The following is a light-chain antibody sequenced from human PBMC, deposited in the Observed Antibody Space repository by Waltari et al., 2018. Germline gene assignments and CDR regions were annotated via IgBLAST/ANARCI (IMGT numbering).Light chain of an antibody. CDR3: QQLNSYPWT. V-gene: IGKV1-9*01. J-gene: IGKJ1*01. CDR1: QGISSY. Sequence: DIHMTQSPSFLSASVGDRVTITCRASQGISSYLAWYQQKPGKAPKPLIYGASTLQSGVPSRFSGSGSGTEFTLTISSLQPEDFATYYCQQLNSYPWTFGQGTKVEIK. CDR2: GAS.